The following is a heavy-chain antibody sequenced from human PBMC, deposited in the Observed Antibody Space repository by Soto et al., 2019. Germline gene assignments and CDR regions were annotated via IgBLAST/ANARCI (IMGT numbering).Heavy chain of an antibody. D-gene: IGHD6-13*01. CDR2: IFYSGST. J-gene: IGHJ4*02. CDR1: GGSISSYY. Sequence: SETLSLTCTVSGGSISSYYWSWIRQPPGKGLEWLGHIFYSGSTDYNPSLESRVTISLDTPKNQFSLNLSSVTAADTAVYYCARDSGSSWTFRYWGQGTLVTISS. V-gene: IGHV4-59*01. CDR3: ARDSGSSWTFRY.